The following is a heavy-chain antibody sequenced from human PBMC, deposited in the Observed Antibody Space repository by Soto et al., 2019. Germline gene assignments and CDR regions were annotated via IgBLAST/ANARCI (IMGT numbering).Heavy chain of an antibody. Sequence: GGSLRLSCAASGFTFSSYWMSWVRQAPGKGLEWVANIKQDGSEKYYVDSVKGRFTISRDNAKNSLYLQMNSLRAEDTAVYYCARDHRGVTTWGYYYYGMDVWGQGTTVTVSS. J-gene: IGHJ6*02. D-gene: IGHD4-17*01. CDR3: ARDHRGVTTWGYYYYGMDV. V-gene: IGHV3-7*05. CDR2: IKQDGSEK. CDR1: GFTFSSYW.